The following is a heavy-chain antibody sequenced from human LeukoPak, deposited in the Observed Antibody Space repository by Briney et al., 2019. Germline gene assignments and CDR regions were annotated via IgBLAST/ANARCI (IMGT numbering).Heavy chain of an antibody. D-gene: IGHD2-2*01. CDR3: ARQTALPGYAGGLGFNY. Sequence: PSQTLSLTCTVSGGSISSGSYYWSWIRQPAGKGLEWIGRIYTSGSTNYNPSLKSRVTMSTDTSKNQFSLKLTSVTTADTAVYYCARQTALPGYAGGLGFNYWGQGTLVTVSS. CDR1: GGSISSGSYY. J-gene: IGHJ4*02. CDR2: IYTSGST. V-gene: IGHV4-61*02.